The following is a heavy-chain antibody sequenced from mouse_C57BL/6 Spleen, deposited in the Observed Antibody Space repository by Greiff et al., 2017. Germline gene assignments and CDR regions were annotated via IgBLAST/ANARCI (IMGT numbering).Heavy chain of an antibody. CDR3: ARGYYYGSSYIY. CDR1: GYAFSSSW. D-gene: IGHD1-1*01. Sequence: VQVVESGPELVKPGASVKISCKASGYAFSSSWMNWVKQRPGKGLEWIGRIYPGDGDTNYNEKFKGKATLTADKSSSTAYMQLNSLTSEDSAVYFCARGYYYGSSYIYWGQGTTLTVSS. J-gene: IGHJ2*01. V-gene: IGHV1-82*01. CDR2: IYPGDGDT.